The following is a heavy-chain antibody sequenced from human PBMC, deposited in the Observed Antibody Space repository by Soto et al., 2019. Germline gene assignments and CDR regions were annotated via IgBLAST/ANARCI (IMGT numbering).Heavy chain of an antibody. CDR1: GYTFTSYA. D-gene: IGHD3-22*01. CDR2: INAGNGNT. CDR3: ARDYYDSSGYWGIDAFDI. V-gene: IGHV1-3*01. J-gene: IGHJ3*02. Sequence: QVQLVQSGAEVKKPGASVKVSCKASGYTFTSYAMHWVRQAPGQRLEWMGWINAGNGNTKYSQKFQGRVTITRDTSASTAYMELSSLRSEDTAVYYCARDYYDSSGYWGIDAFDIWGQGTMVTVSS.